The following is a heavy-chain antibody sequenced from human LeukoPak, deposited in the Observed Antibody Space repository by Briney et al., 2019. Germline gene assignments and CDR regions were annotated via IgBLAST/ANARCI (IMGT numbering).Heavy chain of an antibody. Sequence: GGSLRLSCAASGFTFSSYWMHWVCQAPGKGLVWVSRINSDGSSTSYADSVKGRFTISRDNAKNTLYLQMNSLRAEDTAVYYCARSLAPASIVVVPAADIDYWGQGTLVTVSS. D-gene: IGHD2-2*01. V-gene: IGHV3-74*01. CDR2: INSDGSST. CDR3: ARSLAPASIVVVPAADIDY. J-gene: IGHJ4*02. CDR1: GFTFSSYW.